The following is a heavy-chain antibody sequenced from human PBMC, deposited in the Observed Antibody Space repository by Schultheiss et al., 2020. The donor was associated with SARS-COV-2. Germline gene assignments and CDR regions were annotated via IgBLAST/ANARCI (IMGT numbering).Heavy chain of an antibody. Sequence: GGSLRLSCAASGFTFSSYSMNWVRQAPGKGLEWVSSISSSSSYIYYADSVKGRFTISRDNAKNSLYLQMNSLRAEDTAVYYCAKVSFPYDFWGSDFRYYFYHMDVWGKGTTVTVSS. CDR3: AKVSFPYDFWGSDFRYYFYHMDV. CDR2: ISSSSSYI. J-gene: IGHJ6*03. D-gene: IGHD3-3*01. CDR1: GFTFSSYS. V-gene: IGHV3-21*01.